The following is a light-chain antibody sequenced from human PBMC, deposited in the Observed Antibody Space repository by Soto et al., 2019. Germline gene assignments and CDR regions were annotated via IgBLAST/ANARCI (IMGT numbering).Light chain of an antibody. V-gene: IGLV2-23*01. Sequence: QSALTQPASVSGSPGQSITISCTGSSSDVGSYNLVSWYQQLPGEAPKLMIYEGSKRPSGVSNRFSGSKSGNTASLTISGLQAEAEADYYCCSFERSITLVFGGGTKLTVL. CDR1: SSDVGSYNL. CDR2: EGS. CDR3: CSFERSITLV. J-gene: IGLJ2*01.